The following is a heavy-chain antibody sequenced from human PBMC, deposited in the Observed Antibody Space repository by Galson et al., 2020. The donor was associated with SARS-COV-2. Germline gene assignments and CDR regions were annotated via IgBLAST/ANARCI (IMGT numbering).Heavy chain of an antibody. D-gene: IGHD6-13*01. CDR2: LSAYNGNT. J-gene: IGHJ5*02. V-gene: IGHV1-18*04. CDR3: ARVSGQQLVLDWFGP. CDR1: GYTFTSYG. Sequence: ASVKVSCKASGYTFTSYGISWVRQAPGQGLEWMGWLSAYNGNTNYAQKLQGRVTMTTDTSTSTAYMELRSLRSDDTAVYYCARVSGQQLVLDWFGPWGQGTLVTVSS.